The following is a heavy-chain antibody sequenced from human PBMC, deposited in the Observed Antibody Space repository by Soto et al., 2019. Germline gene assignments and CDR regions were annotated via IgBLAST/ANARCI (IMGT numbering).Heavy chain of an antibody. J-gene: IGHJ6*02. CDR1: GYTFTSYY. V-gene: IGHV1-46*01. CDR3: ARLEGAGTGRYYYYGMDV. CDR2: INPSGGST. Sequence: GASVQVSCKASGYTFTSYYMHWVRQAPGQGLEWMGIINPSGGSTSYAQKFQGRVTMTRDTSTSTVYMELSSLRSEDTAVYYCARLEGAGTGRYYYYGMDVWGQGTTVPVSS. D-gene: IGHD1-1*01.